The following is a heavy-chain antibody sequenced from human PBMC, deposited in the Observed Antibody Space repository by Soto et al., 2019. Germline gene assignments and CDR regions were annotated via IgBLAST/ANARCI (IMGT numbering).Heavy chain of an antibody. CDR2: ISYDGSNK. CDR1: GFTFSSYG. Sequence: QVQLVESGGGVVQPGRSLRLSCAASGFTFSSYGMHWVRQAPGKGLEWVAVISYDGSNKYYADSVKGRFTISRDNSKNTLYLQMNSLRAEDTAVYYCAKDRARAPPHYGDENGLDYWGQGILVTVSS. J-gene: IGHJ4*02. V-gene: IGHV3-30*18. CDR3: AKDRARAPPHYGDENGLDY. D-gene: IGHD4-17*01.